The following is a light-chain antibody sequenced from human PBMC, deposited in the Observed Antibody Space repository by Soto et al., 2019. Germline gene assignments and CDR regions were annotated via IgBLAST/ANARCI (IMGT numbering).Light chain of an antibody. CDR1: SSDVGAYNY. Sequence: QSVLTQPPSASGSPGQSVAISCTGTSSDVGAYNYVSWYQQHPGKAPKLMIYEVTKRPSGVPDRFSGSKSDNTASLTVSGLQDEDEADYYCSSYAGSKNLVFGGGTKLTVL. J-gene: IGLJ2*01. CDR3: SSYAGSKNLV. V-gene: IGLV2-8*01. CDR2: EVT.